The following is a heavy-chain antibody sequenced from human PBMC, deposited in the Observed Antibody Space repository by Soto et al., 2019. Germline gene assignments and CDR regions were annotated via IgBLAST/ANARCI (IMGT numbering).Heavy chain of an antibody. CDR1: GYTFSNYG. V-gene: IGHV1-18*01. Sequence: GASVKVSCKASGYTFSNYGIGWVRQAPGQGLEWMGWISGYNGNTHYAQKFQGRVTMTTDTSTSTAYMELRSLRSDDTAMYYCARGYCSGGSCYSVEYFQHWGQGTLVTVSS. CDR2: ISGYNGNT. J-gene: IGHJ1*01. CDR3: ARGYCSGGSCYSVEYFQH. D-gene: IGHD2-15*01.